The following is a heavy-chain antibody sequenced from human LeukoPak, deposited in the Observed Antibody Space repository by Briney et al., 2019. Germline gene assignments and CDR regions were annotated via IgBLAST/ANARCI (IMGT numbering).Heavy chain of an antibody. CDR3: AKGLNGYGSASYSHLDAFDV. V-gene: IGHV3-23*01. CDR1: GFTFSTYV. CDR2: VSTSGRST. D-gene: IGHD3-10*01. Sequence: GGSLRLSCAASGFTFSTYVMNWFRQAPGKGLEWVSTVSTSGRSTYYADSVKGRFTISRDNSKNALSLQMNSLRAEDTAVYYCAKGLNGYGSASYSHLDAFDVWGQGTMVTVSS. J-gene: IGHJ3*01.